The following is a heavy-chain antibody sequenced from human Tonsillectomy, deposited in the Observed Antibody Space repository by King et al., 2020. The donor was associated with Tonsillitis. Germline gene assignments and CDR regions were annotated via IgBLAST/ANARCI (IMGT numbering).Heavy chain of an antibody. CDR1: GFTFSSYG. CDR3: AKYGGVGIWFGGLPHH. V-gene: IGHV3-30*18. CDR2: ISYDGSNK. J-gene: IGHJ5*02. D-gene: IGHD3-10*01. Sequence: VQLVESGGGVVQPGRSLRLSCAASGFTFSSYGMHWVRQAPGKGLEWVAVISYDGSNKYYADAVKGRFTISRDNSKNTLYVQMNSQRVEDTAVYYFAKYGGVGIWFGGLPHHWGQGTLVTVSS.